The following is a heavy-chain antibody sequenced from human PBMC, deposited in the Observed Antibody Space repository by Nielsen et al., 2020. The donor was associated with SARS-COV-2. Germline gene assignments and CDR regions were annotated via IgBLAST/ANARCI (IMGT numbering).Heavy chain of an antibody. V-gene: IGHV3-48*04. CDR3: ARDFSGWFSLGVYDY. D-gene: IGHD6-19*01. J-gene: IGHJ4*02. CDR1: GFTFNTYN. Sequence: GGSLRLSCAASGFTFNTYNMAWVRQAPGKGLEWVSYISTSSYTIYYADSVKGRFTISRDNAKNSLYLQMNSLRAEDTAVYYCARDFSGWFSLGVYDYWGQGTLVTVSS. CDR2: ISTSSYTI.